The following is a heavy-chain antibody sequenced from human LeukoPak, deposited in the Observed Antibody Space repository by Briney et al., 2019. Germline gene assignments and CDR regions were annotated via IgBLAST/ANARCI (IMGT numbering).Heavy chain of an antibody. Sequence: PGRSLRLSCAASGFTFSRYSIHWVRQAPGKGLEWVAVISYDGSNRYYADSVKGRFTISRDNSKSTLYLQMNSLRAEDTAVYYCAKDRPWLVQADWGQGTLVTVSS. V-gene: IGHV3-30*04. CDR3: AKDRPWLVQAD. D-gene: IGHD6-19*01. J-gene: IGHJ4*02. CDR1: GFTFSRYS. CDR2: ISYDGSNR.